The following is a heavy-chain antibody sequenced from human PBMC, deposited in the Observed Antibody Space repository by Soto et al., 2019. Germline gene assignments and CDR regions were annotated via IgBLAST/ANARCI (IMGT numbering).Heavy chain of an antibody. V-gene: IGHV4-59*01. CDR2: IYYSGST. J-gene: IGHJ4*02. D-gene: IGHD6-13*01. CDR3: APAAGTPFYFDY. CDR1: GGSISSYY. Sequence: SETLSLTCTVSGGSISSYYFSWIRQPPGKGLEWIGYIYYSGSTTYNPSLKSRVTISVDTSKNQFSLRLSSVTAADTAVYYCAPAAGTPFYFDYWGQGTLVTVSS.